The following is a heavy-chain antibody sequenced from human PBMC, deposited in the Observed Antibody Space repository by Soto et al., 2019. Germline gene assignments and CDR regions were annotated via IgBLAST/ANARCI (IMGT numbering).Heavy chain of an antibody. CDR3: ARHDYCSGSYSSYFDY. CDR2: IYYSGST. D-gene: IGHD3-10*01. J-gene: IGHJ4*02. Sequence: SETLSLTCTVSGGSISSSSYYWGWIRQPPGKGLEWIGSIYYSGSTYYNPSLKSRVTISVDTSRNQFSLKLSSVTAADTAVYYCARHDYCSGSYSSYFDYWGQGTLVTVSS. CDR1: GGSISSSSYY. V-gene: IGHV4-39*01.